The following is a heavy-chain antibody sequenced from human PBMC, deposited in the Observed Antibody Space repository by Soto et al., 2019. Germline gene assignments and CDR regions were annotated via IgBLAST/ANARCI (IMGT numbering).Heavy chain of an antibody. J-gene: IGHJ6*03. D-gene: IGHD1-20*01. CDR2: IIPILGIA. CDR3: ANSITGTRNYYYYYMDV. V-gene: IGHV1-69*02. CDR1: GGTFSSYT. Sequence: SVKVSCQASGGTFSSYTISCVRPAPGQGLEWMGRIIPILGIANYAQKFQGRVTITADKSTSTAYMELGSLRSEDTAVYYCANSITGTRNYYYYYMDVWGKGTTVTVSS.